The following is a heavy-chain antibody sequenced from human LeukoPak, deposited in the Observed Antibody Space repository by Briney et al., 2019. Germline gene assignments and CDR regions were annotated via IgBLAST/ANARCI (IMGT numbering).Heavy chain of an antibody. CDR1: GGTFSSYA. J-gene: IGHJ3*02. D-gene: IGHD6-13*01. CDR3: ARGRSSSWYRTPSDAFDI. CDR2: IIPIFGTA. Sequence: GASVKVSCKASGGTFSSYAISWVRQAPGQGLEWIGGIIPIFGTANYAQKFQGRVTITADESTSTAYMELSSLRSEDTAVYYCARGRSSSWYRTPSDAFDIWGQGTMVTVSS. V-gene: IGHV1-69*13.